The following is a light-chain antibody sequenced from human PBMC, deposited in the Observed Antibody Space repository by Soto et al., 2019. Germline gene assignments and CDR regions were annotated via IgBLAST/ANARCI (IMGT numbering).Light chain of an antibody. CDR2: DVS. J-gene: IGLJ1*01. CDR1: SSDVGGYNY. CDR3: RSYTSSSTLGGYV. Sequence: QSVLTQPASVSGSPGQSITISCTGTSSDVGGYNYVSWYQQHPGKAPKLMIYDVSNRPSGVSNRFSGSKSGNTASLTISGLQAEDEADYYCRSYTSSSTLGGYVFGTGTKVTVL. V-gene: IGLV2-14*01.